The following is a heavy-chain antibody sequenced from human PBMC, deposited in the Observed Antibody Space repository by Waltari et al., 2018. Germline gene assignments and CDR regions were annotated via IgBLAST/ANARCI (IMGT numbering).Heavy chain of an antibody. CDR2: ISGSGGST. CDR1: GFTFNDYS. D-gene: IGHD3-10*01. CDR3: AKVVGWFGDQYYFDY. J-gene: IGHJ4*02. Sequence: VQLVESGGGLVQPGGSLRLSCVASGFTFNDYSMNWVRQAPGKGLEWVSAISGSGGSTYYADSVKGRFTISRDNSKNTLYLQMNSLRAEDTAVYYCAKVVGWFGDQYYFDYWGQGTLVTVSS. V-gene: IGHV3-23*04.